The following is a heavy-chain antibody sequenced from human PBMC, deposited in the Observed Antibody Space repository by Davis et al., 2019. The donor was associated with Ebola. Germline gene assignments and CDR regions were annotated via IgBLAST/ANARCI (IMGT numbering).Heavy chain of an antibody. D-gene: IGHD3-3*01. CDR2: MNPNSCNT. J-gene: IGHJ6*04. V-gene: IGHV1-8*01. CDR1: GYTFTSYD. CDR3: ARGDFWSADTILSYYYGMDV. Sequence: AASVKVSCTASGYTFTSYDINWVRQPAGPGLEWLGWMNPNSCNTCYAQKFQGRVTMPRNTSISTAYMELSSLRSEDTDVYYCARGDFWSADTILSYYYGMDVWGKGTTVTVSS.